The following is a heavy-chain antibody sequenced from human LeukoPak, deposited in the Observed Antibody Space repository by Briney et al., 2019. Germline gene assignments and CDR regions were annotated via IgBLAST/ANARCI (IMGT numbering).Heavy chain of an antibody. D-gene: IGHD2-2*01. V-gene: IGHV3-74*01. Sequence: GGSLRLSCAASGFTFSNYWMHWFRQAPGKGLVWVSRINYDGSTNYADSVKDRFTISRDNARNTLYMQMNSLRAEDTAVYYCVRGCSSTSCYPFDCWGQGTLVTVSS. CDR3: VRGCSSTSCYPFDC. CDR1: GFTFSNYW. J-gene: IGHJ4*02. CDR2: INYDGST.